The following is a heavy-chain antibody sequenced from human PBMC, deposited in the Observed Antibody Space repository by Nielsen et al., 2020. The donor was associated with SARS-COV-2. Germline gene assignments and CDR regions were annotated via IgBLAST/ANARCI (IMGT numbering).Heavy chain of an antibody. CDR3: AKDGYCSSTSCYGDYYYYYMDV. CDR2: ISYDGSNK. CDR1: GFTFSSYG. V-gene: IGHV3-30*18. J-gene: IGHJ6*03. Sequence: GESLKISCAASGFTFSSYGMHWVRQAPGKGLEWVAVISYDGSNKYYADSVKGRFTISRDNSKNTLYLQMNSLRAEDTAVYYCAKDGYCSSTSCYGDYYYYYMDVWGKGTTVTVSS. D-gene: IGHD2-2*03.